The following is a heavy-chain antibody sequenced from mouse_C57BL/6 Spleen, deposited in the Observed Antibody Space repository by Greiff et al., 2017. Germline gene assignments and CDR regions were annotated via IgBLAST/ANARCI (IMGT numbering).Heavy chain of an antibody. CDR2: IYPGSGST. CDR1: GYTFTSYW. Sequence: QVQLQQSGAELVKPGASVKMSCKASGYTFTSYWITWVKQRPGQGLEWIGDIYPGSGSTNYNEKFKSKATLTVDTSSSTAYMQLSSLTSEDSAVYYCARNTGWLLYYAMDYWGQGTSVTVSS. CDR3: ARNTGWLLYYAMDY. V-gene: IGHV1-55*01. J-gene: IGHJ4*01. D-gene: IGHD2-3*01.